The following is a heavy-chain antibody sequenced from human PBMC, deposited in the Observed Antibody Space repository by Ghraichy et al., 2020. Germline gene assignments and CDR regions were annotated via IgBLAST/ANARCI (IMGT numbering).Heavy chain of an antibody. CDR3: ARVPIAAGLYSFDY. D-gene: IGHD6-13*01. CDR2: ISSSSSYI. Sequence: GGSLRLSCAASGFTFSSYSMNWVRQAPGKGLEWVSSISSSSSYIYYADSLQGRFTISRDNAKNSLYLQMNSLRAEDTAVYYCARVPIAAGLYSFDYWGQGTLVTVSS. J-gene: IGHJ4*02. CDR1: GFTFSSYS. V-gene: IGHV3-21*01.